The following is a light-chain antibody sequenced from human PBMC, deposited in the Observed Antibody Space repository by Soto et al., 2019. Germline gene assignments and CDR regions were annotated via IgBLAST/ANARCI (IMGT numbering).Light chain of an antibody. Sequence: QSVLTQPASVSGSPGQSITISCTGTSSDVGGYNYVSWYQQHPGKAPKLMIYAVTDRPSGVSSRFSGSKSGNTAPLTISGLQAEDEADYYCSSYTSSSTLFGTGTK. CDR1: SSDVGGYNY. J-gene: IGLJ1*01. CDR2: AVT. V-gene: IGLV2-14*01. CDR3: SSYTSSSTL.